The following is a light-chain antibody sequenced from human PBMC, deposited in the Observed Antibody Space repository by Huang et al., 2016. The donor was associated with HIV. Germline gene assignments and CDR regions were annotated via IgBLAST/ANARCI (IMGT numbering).Light chain of an antibody. J-gene: IGKJ2*01. V-gene: IGKV3-15*01. CDR2: GAS. CDR1: QSIGSN. CDR3: QRYDNWPPYT. Sequence: EIVMTQSPATLSVSPGERATLSCRASQSIGSNLAWYQQRHGQAPRLLFSGASTRATVIPARFSASGSGTEFTLTISSLQSEDFAVYYCQRYDNWPPYTFGQGTRLEIK.